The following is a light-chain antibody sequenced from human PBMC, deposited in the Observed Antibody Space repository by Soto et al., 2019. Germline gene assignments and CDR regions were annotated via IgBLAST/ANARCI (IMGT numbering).Light chain of an antibody. J-gene: IGLJ2*01. V-gene: IGLV2-8*01. CDR2: EVS. Sequence: QSALTQPPYASGSHGQSVTISCTGTSSDIGGYNYVSWFQQHPGKAPKLMIYEVSKRPSGVPDRFSGSKSGNTASLTVSGLQAEDEADYYCSSYVGSAVVVFGGGTKVTVL. CDR3: SSYVGSAVVV. CDR1: SSDIGGYNY.